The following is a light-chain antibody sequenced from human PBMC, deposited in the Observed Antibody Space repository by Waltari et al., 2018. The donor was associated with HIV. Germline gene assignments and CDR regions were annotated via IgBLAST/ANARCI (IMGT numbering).Light chain of an antibody. J-gene: IGLJ2*01. CDR1: SGHSNYA. V-gene: IGLV4-69*01. Sequence: QLELTQSPSASASLGAWVTLTFTLSSGHSNYAIAWHQQHPAKGHRYLMKLNSDGNHIKGDGIPERFSGSSSEANRYLTISSLQSEDEADYYCQPWATGSRVVFGGGTKLTVL. CDR3: QPWATGSRVV. CDR2: LNSDGNH.